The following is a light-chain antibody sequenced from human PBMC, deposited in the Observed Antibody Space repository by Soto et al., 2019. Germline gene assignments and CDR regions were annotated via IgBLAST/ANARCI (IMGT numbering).Light chain of an antibody. J-gene: IGLJ1*01. V-gene: IGLV2-11*01. CDR2: DVS. Sequence: QSALTQPRSVSGYAGGSVAISCTGTSSDVGGYNYVSWYQQHPGKAPKLMIYDVSKRPSGVPDRFSGSKSGNTASLTISGLQAEDEADYYCCSYAGSYTYVFGTGTKVTV. CDR1: SSDVGGYNY. CDR3: CSYAGSYTYV.